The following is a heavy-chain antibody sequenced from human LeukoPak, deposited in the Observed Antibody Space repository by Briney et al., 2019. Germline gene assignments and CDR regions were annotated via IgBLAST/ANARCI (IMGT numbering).Heavy chain of an antibody. CDR3: ASTRRAVAGPKSSDH. D-gene: IGHD6-19*01. CDR1: GGSFSGYY. CDR2: INHSGST. J-gene: IGHJ4*02. V-gene: IGHV4-34*01. Sequence: SETLSLTCAVYGGSFSGYYWSWIRQPPGKGLEWIGEINHSGSTNYNPSLKSRVTISVDTSQNQFSLKLSSVTAADTAVYYCASTRRAVAGPKSSDHWGQGTLVTVSS.